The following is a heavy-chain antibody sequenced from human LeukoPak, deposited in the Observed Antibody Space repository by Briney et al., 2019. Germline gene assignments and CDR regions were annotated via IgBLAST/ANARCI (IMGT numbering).Heavy chain of an antibody. CDR3: ARGGHYDILTGYEAFDI. Sequence: PSETLSLTCAVSGGSISSYYWSWIRQPPGKGLEWIGYIYYSGSTYYNPSLKSRVTISVDTSKNQFSLKLSSVTAADTAVYYCARGGHYDILTGYEAFDIWGQGTMVTVSS. V-gene: IGHV4-30-4*01. CDR2: IYYSGST. D-gene: IGHD3-9*01. CDR1: GGSISSYY. J-gene: IGHJ3*02.